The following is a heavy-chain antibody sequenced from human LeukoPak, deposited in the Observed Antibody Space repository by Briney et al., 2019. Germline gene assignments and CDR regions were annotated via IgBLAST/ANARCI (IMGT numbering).Heavy chain of an antibody. D-gene: IGHD2-2*01. V-gene: IGHV4-39*01. Sequence: SETLSLTCAVSGGSISSTSYYWAWIRQPPGKGLEWIGTIYYSGSTYHNPSLKSRVTLSVDTSRNQFSLRLSSVDAADTAVYYCARPGCSSTSCCALDYWGQGTLVTVSS. CDR3: ARPGCSSTSCCALDY. J-gene: IGHJ4*02. CDR1: GGSISSTSYY. CDR2: IYYSGST.